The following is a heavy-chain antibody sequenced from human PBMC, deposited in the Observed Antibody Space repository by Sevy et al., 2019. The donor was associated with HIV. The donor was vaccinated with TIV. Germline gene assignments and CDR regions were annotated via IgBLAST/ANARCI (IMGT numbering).Heavy chain of an antibody. CDR2: IYYSGST. CDR3: ARAPPAYCSSTSCYPNWFDP. D-gene: IGHD2-2*01. CDR1: GGSISSGGYY. V-gene: IGHV4-31*03. Sequence: SETLSLTCTVSGGSISSGGYYSSWIRQHPGKGLEWIGYIYYSGSTYYNPSLKSRVTISVDTSKNQFSLKLSSVTAADTAVYYCARAPPAYCSSTSCYPNWFDPWGQGTLVTVSS. J-gene: IGHJ5*02.